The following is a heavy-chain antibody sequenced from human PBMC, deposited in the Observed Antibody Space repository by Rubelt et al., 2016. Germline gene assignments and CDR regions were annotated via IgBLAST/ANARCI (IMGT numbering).Heavy chain of an antibody. CDR2: INAGNGNT. CDR3: ARGGLSELLWFGESRIDY. J-gene: IGHJ4*02. CDR1: GYTFTSYA. Sequence: QVQLVQSGAEVKKPGASVKVSCKASGYTFTSYAMHWVRQAPGQRLEWMGWINAGNGNTKYSQKFQVRVPITRDPSASTAYMELSSLRSEDTAVYYCARGGLSELLWFGESRIDYWGQGTLVTVSS. V-gene: IGHV1-3*01. D-gene: IGHD3-10*01.